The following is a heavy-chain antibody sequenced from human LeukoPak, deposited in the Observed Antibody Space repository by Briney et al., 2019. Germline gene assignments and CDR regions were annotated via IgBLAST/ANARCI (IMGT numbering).Heavy chain of an antibody. CDR2: IYSSGSF. J-gene: IGHJ3*02. V-gene: IGHV4-4*07. D-gene: IGHD6-19*01. CDR3: APAGGSCSGSRGLWYLDI. CDR1: GGSIRSYF. Sequence: SETLSLTCTVCGGSIRSYFWNGVGQPAGRGLEWIGHIYSSGSFKYNPSLKSRVTMSIDTSKNHLSLNLNSVTAADTAVYYCAPAGGSCSGSRGLWYLDIWGQGTMVTVSS.